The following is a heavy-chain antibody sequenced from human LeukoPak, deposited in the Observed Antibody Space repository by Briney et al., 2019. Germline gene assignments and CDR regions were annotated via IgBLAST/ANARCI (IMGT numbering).Heavy chain of an antibody. J-gene: IGHJ6*03. CDR2: IYHSGST. CDR1: GYSISSGYY. V-gene: IGHV4-38-2*02. CDR3: ARQKKLGGSGSYYQKYYYYYYMDV. Sequence: SETLSLTCTVSGYSISSGYYWGWIRQPPGKGLEWIGSIYHSGSTYYNPSLKSRVTISVDTSKNQFSLKLSSVTAADTAVYYCARQKKLGGSGSYYQKYYYYYYMDVWGKGTTVTISS. D-gene: IGHD3-10*01.